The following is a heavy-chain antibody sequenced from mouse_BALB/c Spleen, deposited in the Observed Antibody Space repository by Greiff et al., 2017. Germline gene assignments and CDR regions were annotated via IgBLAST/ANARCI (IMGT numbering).Heavy chain of an antibody. V-gene: IGHV14-3*02. Sequence: VQLKQSGAELVKPGASVKLSCTASGFNIKDTYMHWVKQRPEQGLEWIGRIDPANGNTKYDPKFQGKATITADTSSNTAYLQLSSLTSEDTAVYYCARWSPPNYFDYWGQGTTLTVSS. CDR2: IDPANGNT. J-gene: IGHJ2*01. CDR1: GFNIKDTY. CDR3: ARWSPPNYFDY.